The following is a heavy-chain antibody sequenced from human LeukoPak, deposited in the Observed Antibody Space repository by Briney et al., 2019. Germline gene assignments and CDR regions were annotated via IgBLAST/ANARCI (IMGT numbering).Heavy chain of an antibody. CDR1: GYTFTSYG. J-gene: IGHJ4*02. V-gene: IGHV1-18*01. CDR3: ARAHYYDSSGPFDY. Sequence: ASVKVSCKASGYTFTSYGISWVRQAPGQGLEWMGWISAYNGNTNYAQKLQGRVTMTTDTSTSTAYMELRSLRSDDTAVYYCARAHYYDSSGPFDYWGQGTLVTVSS. D-gene: IGHD3-22*01. CDR2: ISAYNGNT.